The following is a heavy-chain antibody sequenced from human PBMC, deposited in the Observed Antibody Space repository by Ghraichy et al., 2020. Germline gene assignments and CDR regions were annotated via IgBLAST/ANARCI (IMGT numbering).Heavy chain of an antibody. Sequence: SETLSLTCNVSGASVNTASHYWGWLRQSPGQGLAWIGSVFFSGSAYSGPSFRSRIVLSVNTSKNQFSLRLTSVTAADTAIYFCARSQGNLATPLEYWGQGIQVTVSS. J-gene: IGHJ4*01. CDR3: ARSQGNLATPLEY. V-gene: IGHV4-39*01. CDR1: GASVNTASHY. CDR2: VFFSGSA.